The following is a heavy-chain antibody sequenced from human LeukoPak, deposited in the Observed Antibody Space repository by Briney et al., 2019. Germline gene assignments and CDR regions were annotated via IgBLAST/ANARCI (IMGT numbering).Heavy chain of an antibody. CDR2: IYHSGST. D-gene: IGHD5-24*01. V-gene: IGHV4-38-2*01. CDR1: GYSISSGCY. J-gene: IGHJ3*02. CDR3: ATPSRDGYNKDAFDI. Sequence: SETLSLTCAVSGYSISSGCYWGWIRQPPGKGLEWIGSIYHSGSTYYNPSLKSRVTISVDTSKNQFSPKLSSVTAADTAVYYCATPSRDGYNKDAFDIWGQGTMVTVSS.